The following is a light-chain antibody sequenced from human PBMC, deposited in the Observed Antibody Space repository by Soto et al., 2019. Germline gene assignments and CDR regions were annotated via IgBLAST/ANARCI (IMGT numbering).Light chain of an antibody. CDR2: GAS. J-gene: IGKJ4*01. Sequence: EIVLTQSPGTLSLSPGERATLSCRASQSVPKDYLVWYQHKPGQAPRLLIRGASSRATGIPDRFSGSGSGTDFTLTISRLEPEDFAVYYCQQSSISPLTFGGGTKVEIK. CDR3: QQSSISPLT. V-gene: IGKV3-20*01. CDR1: QSVPKDY.